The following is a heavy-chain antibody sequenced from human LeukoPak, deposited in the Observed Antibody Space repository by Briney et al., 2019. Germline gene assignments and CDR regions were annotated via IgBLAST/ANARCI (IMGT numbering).Heavy chain of an antibody. D-gene: IGHD6-13*01. Sequence: SETLSLTCAVYGGSFSGYYWSWIRQPPGKGLEWIGEINHSGSTNYNPSLKSRVTISVDTSKNQFSLKLSSVTAADTAVYYCASEAAGTIYWFDPWGQGTLVTVSS. CDR1: GGSFSGYY. CDR2: INHSGST. J-gene: IGHJ5*02. CDR3: ASEAAGTIYWFDP. V-gene: IGHV4-34*01.